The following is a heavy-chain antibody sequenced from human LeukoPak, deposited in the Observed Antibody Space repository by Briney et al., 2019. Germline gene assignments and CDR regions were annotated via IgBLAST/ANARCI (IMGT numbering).Heavy chain of an antibody. J-gene: IGHJ6*03. V-gene: IGHV5-51*01. CDR2: IYPGYSDT. CDR1: GYNFTSYW. CDR3: ASTSRYCGSTRCYRSDYYYYMDA. D-gene: IGHD2-2*01. Sequence: GESLKISCKGSGYNFTSYWIGWVRQRPGKGLEWRGIIYPGYSDTRYSPSFQGQVTISADKSTSTAYLQWSSLKASDTALYYSASTSRYCGSTRCYRSDYYYYMDAWGKGTTVTVSS.